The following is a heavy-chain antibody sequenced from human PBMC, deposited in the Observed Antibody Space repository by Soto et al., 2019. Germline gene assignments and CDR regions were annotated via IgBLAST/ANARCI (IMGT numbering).Heavy chain of an antibody. CDR2: IIPIFGTA. V-gene: IGHV1-69*01. D-gene: IGHD3-10*01. CDR3: AREGNRRGYYYGMDV. CDR1: GGTFSSYA. Sequence: QVQLVQSGAEVKKPGSSVKVSRKASGGTFSSYAISWVRQAPGQGLEWMGGIIPIFGTANYAQKFQGRVTITADEYTSTAYMELRSLRSEDTAVYYCAREGNRRGYYYGMDVWGQGTTVTVSS. J-gene: IGHJ6*02.